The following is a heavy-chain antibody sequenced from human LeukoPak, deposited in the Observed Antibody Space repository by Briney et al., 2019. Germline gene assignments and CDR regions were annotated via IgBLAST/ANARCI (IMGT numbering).Heavy chain of an antibody. CDR3: AKLLAAAGNDAFDI. Sequence: PGRSLRLSCAASGFTFDDYAMHWVRQAPGKGLEWVSGISWNSGSIGYADSVKGRFTISRDNAKNSLYLQMNSLRAEDTALYYCAKLLAAAGNDAFDIWGQGTMVTVSS. V-gene: IGHV3-9*01. D-gene: IGHD6-13*01. J-gene: IGHJ3*02. CDR1: GFTFDDYA. CDR2: ISWNSGSI.